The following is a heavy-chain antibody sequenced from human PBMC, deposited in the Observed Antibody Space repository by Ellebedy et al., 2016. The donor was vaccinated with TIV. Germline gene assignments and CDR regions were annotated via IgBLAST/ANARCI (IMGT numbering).Heavy chain of an antibody. CDR2: INQDGGQK. J-gene: IGHJ3*02. CDR3: ATDGSYGDYLSPQHAFTI. D-gene: IGHD4-17*01. V-gene: IGHV3-7*01. Sequence: GGSLRLSCAASRFTFSSYWMTWVRQAPGKGLEWVANINQDGGQKYYVDSVRGRFTISRDNFKNSLYLQVNSLRAEDTAMYYCATDGSYGDYLSPQHAFTIWGQGTMVTVSS. CDR1: RFTFSSYW.